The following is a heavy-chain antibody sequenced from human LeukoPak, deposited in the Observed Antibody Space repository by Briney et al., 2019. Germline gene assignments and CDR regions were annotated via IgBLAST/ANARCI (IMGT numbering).Heavy chain of an antibody. Sequence: GASVKISCKASGYIFTNYYLYWVRQAPGQGLEWMGWISAYNGNTNYAQNLQGRVTMTTDTSTSTAYMELRSLRSDDTAVYYCARASMVRGVTDAFDIWGQGTMVTVSS. CDR1: GYIFTNYY. D-gene: IGHD3-10*01. J-gene: IGHJ3*02. CDR2: ISAYNGNT. CDR3: ARASMVRGVTDAFDI. V-gene: IGHV1-18*04.